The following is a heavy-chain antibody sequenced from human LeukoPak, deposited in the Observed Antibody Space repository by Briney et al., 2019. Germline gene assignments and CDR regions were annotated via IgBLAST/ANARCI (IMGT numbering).Heavy chain of an antibody. J-gene: IGHJ5*02. V-gene: IGHV4-34*01. CDR2: INHSGST. D-gene: IGHD6-19*01. Sequence: KPSETLSLTCAVYGVSFSGYYWSWLRQPPGKGLEGIGEINHSGSTNYNPSLKSRVTISVDTSKNQFSLKLSSVTAADTAVYYCARLTVAGGWFDPWGQGTLVTVSS. CDR1: GVSFSGYY. CDR3: ARLTVAGGWFDP.